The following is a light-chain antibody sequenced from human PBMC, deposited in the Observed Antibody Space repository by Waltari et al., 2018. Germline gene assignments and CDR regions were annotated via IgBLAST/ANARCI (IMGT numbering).Light chain of an antibody. Sequence: QSALTQPPSASGSPGPSVTISCTGTSSDFGGYNYVPWYQQHPGKAPKLMIYEVSKRPSGVPDRFSGSKSGNTASLTVSGLQAEDEADYYCSSYAGSNNLHWVFGGGTKLTVL. CDR3: SSYAGSNNLHWV. J-gene: IGLJ3*02. CDR1: SSDFGGYNY. CDR2: EVS. V-gene: IGLV2-8*01.